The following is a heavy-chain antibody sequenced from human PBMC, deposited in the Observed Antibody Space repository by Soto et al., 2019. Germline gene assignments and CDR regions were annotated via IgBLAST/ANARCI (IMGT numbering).Heavy chain of an antibody. D-gene: IGHD3-3*01. Sequence: GGSLRLSCAASGFTFSSYGMHWVRQAPGKGLEWVAVISYDGSNKYYADSVKGRFTISRDNSKNTLYMQMTSLRSEDTAVYYCARRITIFGVVYMDVWGQGTTVTVSS. CDR1: GFTFSSYG. CDR3: ARRITIFGVVYMDV. J-gene: IGHJ6*02. CDR2: ISYDGSNK. V-gene: IGHV3-30*03.